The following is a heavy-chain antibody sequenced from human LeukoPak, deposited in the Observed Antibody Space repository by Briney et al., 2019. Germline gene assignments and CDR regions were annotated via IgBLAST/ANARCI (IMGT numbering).Heavy chain of an antibody. J-gene: IGHJ4*02. CDR3: ASGSSTSRMLGY. CDR1: GFTFSDYY. D-gene: IGHD2-2*01. Sequence: GSLRLSCAASGFTFSDYYMSWIRQASGKGLEWLSYISSNGSVIYYADSVKGRFTISRDNAKNSLNLQMNSLRVEDTAVYYCASGSSTSRMLGYWGQGTLVTVSS. CDR2: ISSNGSVI. V-gene: IGHV3-11*01.